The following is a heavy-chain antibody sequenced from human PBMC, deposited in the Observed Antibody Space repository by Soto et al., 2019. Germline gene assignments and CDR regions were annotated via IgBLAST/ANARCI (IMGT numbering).Heavy chain of an antibody. Sequence: QVQLLQSGSEVKKPGSSVKVSCRASGGSLSSYPVTWVRQAPGQGLEWMGRIIPIVGLTNYAQKFQGRVTITADKSTSTAYTESSSLRSDDTAVYYCARPPGGHDAGGNYMDVWGKGTTVIVSS. CDR3: ARPPGGHDAGGNYMDV. CDR1: GGSLSSYP. D-gene: IGHD2-8*02. CDR2: IIPIVGLT. V-gene: IGHV1-69*02. J-gene: IGHJ6*03.